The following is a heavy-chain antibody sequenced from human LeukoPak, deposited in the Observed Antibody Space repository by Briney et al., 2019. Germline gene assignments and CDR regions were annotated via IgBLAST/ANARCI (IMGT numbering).Heavy chain of an antibody. CDR3: VRRGFCDGTGGCHSAPFDV. V-gene: IGHV5-51*01. Sequence: GESLKISCQASGFTSNGYWIAWLGQPPGKGLDYMGILFPLDSDTRYSSPFQGQVTIAADKSTNTAYLQWSSLKASDTGIFYCVRRGFCDGTGGCHSAPFDVWGQGTLVTVSS. CDR1: GFTSNGYW. CDR2: LFPLDSDT. D-gene: IGHD2-15*01. J-gene: IGHJ4*02.